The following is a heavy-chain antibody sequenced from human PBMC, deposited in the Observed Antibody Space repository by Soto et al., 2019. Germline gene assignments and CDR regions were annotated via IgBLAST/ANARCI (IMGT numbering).Heavy chain of an antibody. Sequence: QVQLQESGPGLVKPSETLSLTCTVSGGSISIYYWSWIRQPPGKGREWIGHVFYSGSTEYNPSLKSRVTISVDTSKTQFSLKLSSVTAADTAVYYCARDAKKVTWYYGMDVWGQGTTVTVSS. D-gene: IGHD2-21*02. CDR2: VFYSGST. V-gene: IGHV4-59*01. CDR3: ARDAKKVTWYYGMDV. CDR1: GGSISIYY. J-gene: IGHJ6*02.